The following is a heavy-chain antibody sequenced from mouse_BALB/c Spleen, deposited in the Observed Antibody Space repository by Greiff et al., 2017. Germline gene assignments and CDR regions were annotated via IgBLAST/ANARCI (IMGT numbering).Heavy chain of an antibody. CDR2: INSNGGST. V-gene: IGHV5-6-3*01. J-gene: IGHJ2*01. D-gene: IGHD1-2*01. Sequence: EVKLMESGGGLVQPGGSLKLSCAASGFTFSSYGMSWVRQTPDKRLVLVATINSNGGSTYYPDSVKGRFTISRDNAKNTLYLQMSSLKSEDTAMYYCAFTTASSYYFDYWGEGTTLTVSS. CDR1: GFTFSSYG. CDR3: AFTTASSYYFDY.